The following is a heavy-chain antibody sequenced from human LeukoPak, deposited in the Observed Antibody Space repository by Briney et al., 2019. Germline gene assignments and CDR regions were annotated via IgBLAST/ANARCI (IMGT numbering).Heavy chain of an antibody. CDR2: ISAYNGNT. J-gene: IGHJ6*02. V-gene: IGHV1-18*01. CDR1: GYTFTSYG. Sequence: ALVKVSCKASGYTFTSYGISWVRQAPGQGLEWMGWISAYNGNTNYAQKLQGRVTMTTDTSTSTAYMELRSLRSDDTAVYYCAKGMRKLYYYYYGMDVWGQGTTVTVSS. CDR3: AKGMRKLYYYYYGMDV.